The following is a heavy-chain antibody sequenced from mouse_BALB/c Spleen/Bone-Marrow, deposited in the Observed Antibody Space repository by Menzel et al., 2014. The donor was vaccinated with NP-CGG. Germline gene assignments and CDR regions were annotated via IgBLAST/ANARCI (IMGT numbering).Heavy chain of an antibody. V-gene: IGHV1-69*02. Sequence: QVQLQQSGAELVKPGAPVKLSCKASGYTFTDYWMNWVKQRPGRGLEWIGRIDPSDSETHYNQKFKDKATLTVDKSSTTAYIQLSNLTSEDSAVSYCARTAYWGQGTLVTVSA. CDR2: IDPSDSET. CDR3: ARTAY. J-gene: IGHJ3*01. CDR1: GYTFTDYW.